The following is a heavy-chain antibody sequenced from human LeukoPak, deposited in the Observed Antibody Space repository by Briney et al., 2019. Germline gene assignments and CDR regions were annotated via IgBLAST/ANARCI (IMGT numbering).Heavy chain of an antibody. CDR3: AKDMRAAAGTTEDY. V-gene: IGHV3-30*18. D-gene: IGHD6-13*01. J-gene: IGHJ4*02. CDR2: ISYDGSNK. Sequence: GGSLRLSCAASGFTFSSYGMHWVRQAPGKGLEWVAVISYDGSNKYYADSVKGRFTISRDNSRNTLYLQMNSLRAEDTAVYYCAKDMRAAAGTTEDYWGQGTLVTVSS. CDR1: GFTFSSYG.